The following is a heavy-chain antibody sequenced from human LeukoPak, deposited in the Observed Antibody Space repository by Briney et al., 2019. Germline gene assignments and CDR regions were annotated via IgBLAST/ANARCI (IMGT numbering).Heavy chain of an antibody. Sequence: GGSLRLSCAASGFTFSSYAMSWVRQAPGKGLEWVAGISAGGGSTYYADSVKGRFTISRDNTNNTLYLQMHSLRVEDTGIYFCEKDRETTASGTFDYWGLGTLVTVSS. CDR2: ISAGGGST. D-gene: IGHD1-1*01. J-gene: IGHJ4*02. CDR1: GFTFSSYA. V-gene: IGHV3-23*01. CDR3: EKDRETTASGTFDY.